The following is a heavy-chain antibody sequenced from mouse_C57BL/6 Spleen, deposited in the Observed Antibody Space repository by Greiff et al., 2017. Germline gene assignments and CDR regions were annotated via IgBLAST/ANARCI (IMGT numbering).Heavy chain of an antibody. Sequence: EVQLQQSGPELVKPGASVKISCKASGYTFTDYYMNWVKQSHGKSLEWIGDINPNNGGTSYNQKFKGKATLTVDTSSSTAYMELRSLTSEDSAVYYCARSATTVVFDYWGQGTTLTVSS. J-gene: IGHJ2*01. CDR1: GYTFTDYY. CDR3: ARSATTVVFDY. V-gene: IGHV1-26*01. D-gene: IGHD1-1*01. CDR2: INPNNGGT.